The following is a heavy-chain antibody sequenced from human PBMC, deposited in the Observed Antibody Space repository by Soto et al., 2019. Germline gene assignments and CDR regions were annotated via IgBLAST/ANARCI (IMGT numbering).Heavy chain of an antibody. CDR2: IYYSGST. J-gene: IGHJ4*02. CDR1: GGSISSCSYY. CDR3: ARRYGSSFDY. Sequence: SETLSLTCTVSGGSISSCSYYWGWIRQSPGKGLEWIGYIYYSGSTNYNPSLKSRVTISVDTSKNQFSLKLSSVTAADTAVYYCARRYGSSFDYWGQGTLVTVSS. D-gene: IGHD4-17*01. V-gene: IGHV4-61*05.